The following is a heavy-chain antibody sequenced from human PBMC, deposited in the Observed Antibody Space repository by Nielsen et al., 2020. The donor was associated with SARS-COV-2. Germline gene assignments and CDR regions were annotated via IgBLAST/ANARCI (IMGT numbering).Heavy chain of an antibody. V-gene: IGHV4-34*01. D-gene: IGHD3-9*01. CDR2: INHSGST. CDR1: GGSFSGYH. Sequence: SETLSLTCTVYGGSFSGYHWSWIRQSPGKGLEWIGEINHSGSTNYNPSLKSRVTISIDTSKKQFSLSLSSVTAADTAVYYCARDRFDVVFVNPLHPPLSEFDSWGLGRLVTVSS. J-gene: IGHJ4*02. CDR3: ARDRFDVVFVNPLHPPLSEFDS.